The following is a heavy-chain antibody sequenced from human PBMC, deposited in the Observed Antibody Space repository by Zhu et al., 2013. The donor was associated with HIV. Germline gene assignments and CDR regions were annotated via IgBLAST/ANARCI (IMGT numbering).Heavy chain of an antibody. D-gene: IGHD2-15*01. CDR3: SRGGYMTVVTLGDY. V-gene: IGHV1-69*06. CDR1: GGSFRSST. J-gene: IGHJ4*02. Sequence: QVQLVQSGAEVKKPGSSVKVSCKASGGSFRSSTISWVRQAPGQGLEWMGGIIPVHGTVYYAQKFQGRVTLTADKSTSTAYMELSSLRSEDTAVYYCSRGGYMTVVTLGDYWGQGTPVTVSS. CDR2: IIPVHGTV.